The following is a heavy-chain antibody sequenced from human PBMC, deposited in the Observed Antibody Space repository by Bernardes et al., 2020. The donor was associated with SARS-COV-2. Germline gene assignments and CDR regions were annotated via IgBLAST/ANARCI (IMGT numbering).Heavy chain of an antibody. J-gene: IGHJ4*02. CDR2: IYYSGST. V-gene: IGHV4-39*01. CDR3: ARHPDPQLFPFDY. Sequence: SETLSLTCTVSGGSISSSSYYWGWIRQPPGKGLEWIGSIYYSGSTYYNPSLKSRVTISVDTSKIQFSLKLSSVTAADTAVYYCARHPDPQLFPFDYWGQGTLVTVSS. CDR1: GGSISSSSYY. D-gene: IGHD2-21*01.